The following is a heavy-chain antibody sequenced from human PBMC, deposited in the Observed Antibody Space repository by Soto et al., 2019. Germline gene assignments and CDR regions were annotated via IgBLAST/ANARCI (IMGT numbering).Heavy chain of an antibody. Sequence: QVQLVQPGDEVKKPGASVKVSCKASGYTFTNYGISWVRQAPGQGLEWMGWISPYNGNTKYPQKLQGRVTMTTDTSTRTSYMELRSLRSDDTAVYFCARDGDRCTSTRCSPWPDTHFDLWGRGTLVTVSS. CDR3: ARDGDRCTSTRCSPWPDTHFDL. D-gene: IGHD2-2*01. J-gene: IGHJ2*01. CDR2: ISPYNGNT. CDR1: GYTFTNYG. V-gene: IGHV1-18*01.